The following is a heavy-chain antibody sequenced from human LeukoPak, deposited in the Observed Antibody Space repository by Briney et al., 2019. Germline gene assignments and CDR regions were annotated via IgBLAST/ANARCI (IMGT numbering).Heavy chain of an antibody. Sequence: GGSLRLSCAASGFTFSSYAMSWVRQAPGKGLEWVSAISGSGGSTYYADSVKGRFTISRDNSKNTLYLQMNSLRAEDTAVYYCAKDRAERGYSYGYPAFDIWGQGTMVTVSS. CDR2: ISGSGGST. V-gene: IGHV3-23*01. CDR1: GFTFSSYA. D-gene: IGHD5-18*01. J-gene: IGHJ3*02. CDR3: AKDRAERGYSYGYPAFDI.